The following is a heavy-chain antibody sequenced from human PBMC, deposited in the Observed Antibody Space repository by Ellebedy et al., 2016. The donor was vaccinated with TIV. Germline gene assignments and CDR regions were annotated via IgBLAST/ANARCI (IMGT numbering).Heavy chain of an antibody. D-gene: IGHD3-3*01. CDR3: ARQDTIFGVVIIPGNWFDP. Sequence: MPSETLSLTCTVSGGSISSYYWSWIRQPPGKGLEWIGSIYYSGSTYYNPSLKSRVTISVDTSKNQFSLKLSSVTAADTAVYYCARQDTIFGVVIIPGNWFDPWGQGTLVTVSS. J-gene: IGHJ5*02. CDR2: IYYSGST. CDR1: GGSISSYY. V-gene: IGHV4-59*05.